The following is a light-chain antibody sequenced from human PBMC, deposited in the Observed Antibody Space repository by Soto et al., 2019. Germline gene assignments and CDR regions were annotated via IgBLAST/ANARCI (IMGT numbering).Light chain of an antibody. V-gene: IGLV1-44*01. CDR3: AAWDDTLNGQGV. J-gene: IGLJ2*01. CDR1: SSNIGGNT. CDR2: SND. Sequence: QAVVTQPPSASGTPGQRVTISCSGSSSNIGGNTVNWFQQLPGTAPKLLIYSNDQRPSGVPDRFSGSKSGTSASLAISGLQSEDEADYYCAAWDDTLNGQGVFGGGTKVTVL.